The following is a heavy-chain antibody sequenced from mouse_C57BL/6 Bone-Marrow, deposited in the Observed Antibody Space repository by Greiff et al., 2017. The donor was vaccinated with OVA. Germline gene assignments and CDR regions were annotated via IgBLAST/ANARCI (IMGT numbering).Heavy chain of an antibody. CDR2: ISYDGSN. CDR1: GYSITSGYY. Sequence: EVQLQQSGPGLVKPSQSLSLTCSVSGYSITSGYYWNWIRQFPGNKLEWMGYISYDGSNNYNPSLKNRISITRDTSKNQFFLKLNSVPTEDTATYYCASRGEVGYRGQGTTLSVST. V-gene: IGHV3-6*01. D-gene: IGHD1-1*01. CDR3: ASRGEVGY. J-gene: IGHJ2*01.